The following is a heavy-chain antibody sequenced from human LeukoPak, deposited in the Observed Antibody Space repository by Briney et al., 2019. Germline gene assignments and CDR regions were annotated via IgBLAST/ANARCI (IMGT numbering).Heavy chain of an antibody. V-gene: IGHV5-51*01. J-gene: IGHJ4*02. CDR1: GSSFTSYW. CDR2: IYPGDSGT. D-gene: IGHD3-9*01. Sequence: GPSLKTSCKGSGSSFTSYWIGWVRQTPEKGLEWMGIIYPGDSGTRYSPSFQGQATISADKSISTAYLQWSSLKASDTAMYYCARLSPETYDILTGYYRYYFDYWGQGTLVTVSS. CDR3: ARLSPETYDILTGYYRYYFDY.